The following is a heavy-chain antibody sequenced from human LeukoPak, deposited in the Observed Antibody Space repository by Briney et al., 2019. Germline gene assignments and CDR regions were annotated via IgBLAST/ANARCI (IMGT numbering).Heavy chain of an antibody. J-gene: IGHJ6*03. CDR3: ARDGLTAAGYYYYMDV. Sequence: PSETLSLTCTVSGGSISTYYWGWIRQPPGKGLEWIGSIYYSGSTYYNPSLKSRVTISVDTSKNQFSLKLSSVTAADTAVYYCARDGLTAAGYYYYMDVWGKGTTVTISS. CDR2: IYYSGST. V-gene: IGHV4-39*02. D-gene: IGHD6-13*01. CDR1: GGSISTYY.